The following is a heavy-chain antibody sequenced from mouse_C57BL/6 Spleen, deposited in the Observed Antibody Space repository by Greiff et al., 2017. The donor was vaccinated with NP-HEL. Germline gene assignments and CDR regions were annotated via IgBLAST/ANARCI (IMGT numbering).Heavy chain of an antibody. CDR2: INPSSGYT. CDR3: ATSAGDYKAWFAY. Sequence: QVQLKESGAELAKPGASVKLSCKASGYTFTSYWMHWVKQRPGQGLEWIGYINPSSGYTKYNQKFKDKATLTADKSSSTAYMQLSSLTYEDSAVYYCATSAGDYKAWFAYWGQGTLVTVSA. D-gene: IGHD2-4*01. J-gene: IGHJ3*01. CDR1: GYTFTSYW. V-gene: IGHV1-7*01.